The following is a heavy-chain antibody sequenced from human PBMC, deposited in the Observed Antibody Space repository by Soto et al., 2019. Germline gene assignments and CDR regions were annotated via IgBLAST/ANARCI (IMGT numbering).Heavy chain of an antibody. CDR2: IIPILGIA. Sequence: QVQLVQSGAEVKKPGSSVKVSCKASGGTFSSYTISWVRQAPGQGLEWMGRIIPILGIANYAQKFQGRVTITADKSTSTAYMELSSLRSEDTAVYYCASLWFGGPIYYYYYGMDVWGQGTTVTVSS. D-gene: IGHD3-10*01. CDR1: GGTFSSYT. J-gene: IGHJ6*02. CDR3: ASLWFGGPIYYYYYGMDV. V-gene: IGHV1-69*02.